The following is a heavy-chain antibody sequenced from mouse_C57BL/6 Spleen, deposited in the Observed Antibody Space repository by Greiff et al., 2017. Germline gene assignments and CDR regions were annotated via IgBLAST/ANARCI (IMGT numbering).Heavy chain of an antibody. CDR2: LDPEDGET. CDR3: ARRGIYRNYVSWFAY. Sequence: VQLMQSGAELVKPGASVKLSCTASGFNIKDYYMHWVQQRTEQGLEWIGRLDPEDGETTSAPKFQGKATITADTSSNTAYLQLSSLTSEDTAVYYCARRGIYRNYVSWFAYWGQGTLVTVSA. D-gene: IGHD2-5*01. V-gene: IGHV14-2*01. CDR1: GFNIKDYY. J-gene: IGHJ3*01.